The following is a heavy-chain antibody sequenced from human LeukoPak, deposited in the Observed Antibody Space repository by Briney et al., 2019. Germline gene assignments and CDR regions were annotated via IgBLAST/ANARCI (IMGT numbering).Heavy chain of an antibody. CDR1: GFTFSSYW. D-gene: IGHD2-15*01. J-gene: IGHJ3*02. V-gene: IGHV3-74*01. CDR2: INSDGSST. Sequence: GGSLRLSCAASGFTFSSYWMHWVRQAPGKGLVWVSRINSDGSSTSYADSVKGRFTISRDNAKNTLYLQMNSLRAEDTAVYYCARGCGGGSCHHDAFDIWGQGTMVTVSS. CDR3: ARGCGGGSCHHDAFDI.